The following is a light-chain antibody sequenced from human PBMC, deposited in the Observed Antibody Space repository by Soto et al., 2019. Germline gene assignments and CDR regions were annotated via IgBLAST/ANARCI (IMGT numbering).Light chain of an antibody. CDR1: QTVIISQ. V-gene: IGKV3-20*01. CDR3: QQYGSSPWT. CDR2: GTS. J-gene: IGKJ1*01. Sequence: EIVLTQSPGTLSLSPGERAILSCRASQTVIISQFAWYQQKSGKAPRLLIYGTSTRATGIPDRFSGSGSGTDFTLTISSLEPEDFAVYYCQQYGSSPWTFGQGTKVEIK.